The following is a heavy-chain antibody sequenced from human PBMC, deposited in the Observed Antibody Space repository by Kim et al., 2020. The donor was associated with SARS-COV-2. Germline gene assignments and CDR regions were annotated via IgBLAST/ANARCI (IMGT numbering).Heavy chain of an antibody. J-gene: IGHJ6*02. Sequence: SETLSLTCTVSGGSISSSSYYWGWIRQPPGKGLEWIGSIYYSGSTYYNPSLKSRVTISVDTSKNQFSLKLSSVTAADTAVYYCARDPFITMIVVGQGYYYGMDVWGQGTTVTVYS. D-gene: IGHD3-22*01. CDR1: GGSISSSSYY. CDR3: ARDPFITMIVVGQGYYYGMDV. CDR2: IYYSGST. V-gene: IGHV4-39*02.